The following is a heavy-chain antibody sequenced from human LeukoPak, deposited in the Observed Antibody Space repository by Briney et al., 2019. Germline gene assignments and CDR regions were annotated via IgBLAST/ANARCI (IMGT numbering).Heavy chain of an antibody. D-gene: IGHD3-3*01. CDR1: GGSISSYY. V-gene: IGHV4-59*01. Sequence: KPSETLSLTCTVSGGSISSYYWSWIRQPPGKGLEWIGYIYYSGSTNYNPSLKSRVTISVDTSKNQFSLKLSSVTAADTAVYYCARTGYDFWSGSQMPNDAFDIWGQGTMVTVSS. J-gene: IGHJ3*02. CDR2: IYYSGST. CDR3: ARTGYDFWSGSQMPNDAFDI.